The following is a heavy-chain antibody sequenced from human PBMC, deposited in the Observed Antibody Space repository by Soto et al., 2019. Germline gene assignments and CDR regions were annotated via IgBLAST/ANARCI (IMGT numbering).Heavy chain of an antibody. CDR2: IYFSGST. CDR1: GGSISSGGYY. CDR3: ARDRLHDYSNNRGGMDV. V-gene: IGHV4-31*03. Sequence: SETLSLTCTVSGGSISSGGYYWSWIRQHPGKGLEWIGYIYFSGSTYYNPSLKSRVTISVDTSKNQFSLKLSSVTAADTAVYYCARDRLHDYSNNRGGMDVWGQGTTVTVSS. J-gene: IGHJ6*02. D-gene: IGHD4-4*01.